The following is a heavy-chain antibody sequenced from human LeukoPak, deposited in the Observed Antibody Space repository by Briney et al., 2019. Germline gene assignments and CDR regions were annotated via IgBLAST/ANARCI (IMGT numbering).Heavy chain of an antibody. D-gene: IGHD6-6*01. V-gene: IGHV4-4*07. CDR2: IYTSGST. CDR1: GGSISSYY. Sequence: SETLSLTCTVSGGSISSYYWSWIRQPAGKGLEWIGRIYTSGSTNYNPSLKSRVTMSVDTSKNQFSLKLSSVTAADTAVYYCAKIDSSSSRFGYYYYMDVWGKGTTVTVSS. CDR3: AKIDSSSSRFGYYYYMDV. J-gene: IGHJ6*03.